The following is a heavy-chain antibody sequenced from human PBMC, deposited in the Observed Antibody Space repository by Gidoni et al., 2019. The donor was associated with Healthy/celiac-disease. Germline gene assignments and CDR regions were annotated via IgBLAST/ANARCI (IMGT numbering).Heavy chain of an antibody. D-gene: IGHD3-16*02. J-gene: IGHJ4*02. Sequence: EVQLVESGGGLVKPGGSLRLSCAASGFTFSSYSMNWVRQAPGKGLEWVSSISSSSSYIYYADSVKGRFTISRDNDKNSLYLQMNSLRAEDTAVYYCARDYDYVWGSDRYFVYWGQGTLVTVSS. V-gene: IGHV3-21*01. CDR1: GFTFSSYS. CDR3: ARDYDYVWGSDRYFVY. CDR2: ISSSSSYI.